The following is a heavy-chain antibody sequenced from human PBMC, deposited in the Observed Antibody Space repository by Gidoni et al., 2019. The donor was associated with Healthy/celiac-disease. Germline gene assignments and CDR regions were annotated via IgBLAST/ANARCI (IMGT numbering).Heavy chain of an antibody. Sequence: EVQLLESGGGLVQPGGSLGLSCAASGFTFSSYAMSWVRQAPGKGLEWGSAISGSGGSTYYADSVKGRFTISRDNSKNTLYLQMNSLRAEDTAVYYCAKDPHSFSGYDSPFDYWGQGTLVTVSS. CDR2: ISGSGGST. J-gene: IGHJ4*02. D-gene: IGHD5-12*01. CDR3: AKDPHSFSGYDSPFDY. V-gene: IGHV3-23*01. CDR1: GFTFSSYA.